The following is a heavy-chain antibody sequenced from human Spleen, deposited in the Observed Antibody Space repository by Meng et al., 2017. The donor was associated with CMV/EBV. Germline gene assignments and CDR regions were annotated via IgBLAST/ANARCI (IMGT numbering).Heavy chain of an antibody. CDR2: VSYDGGNK. Sequence: CAASGVSFSNNAMHWVRQSPGKGMEWVAVVSYDGGNKDYADSVKGRFTISRDNSKNTLYLQMNSLRPEDTAVYYCAKWDTSMATLDYWGQGTLVHRLL. J-gene: IGHJ4*02. CDR3: AKWDTSMATLDY. V-gene: IGHV3-30-3*02. D-gene: IGHD5-18*01. CDR1: GVSFSNNA.